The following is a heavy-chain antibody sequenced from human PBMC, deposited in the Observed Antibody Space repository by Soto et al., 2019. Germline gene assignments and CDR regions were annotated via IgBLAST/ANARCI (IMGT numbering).Heavy chain of an antibody. CDR3: ARVPIDTYMIYWSDP. CDR1: GDSVSSGDYY. Sequence: PETRSLTCTVSGDSVSSGDYYWTWIRQPPGKGLEWVGHIYFSGSTYYNPSLKSRVTISLDTSKNQFSLKLTSVTAADTAIYYCARVPIDTYMIYWSDPWGQGTLVTVSS. J-gene: IGHJ5*02. D-gene: IGHD3-16*01. V-gene: IGHV4-61*08. CDR2: IYFSGST.